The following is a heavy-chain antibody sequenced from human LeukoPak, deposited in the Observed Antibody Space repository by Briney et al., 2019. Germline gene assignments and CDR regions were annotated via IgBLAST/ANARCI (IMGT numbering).Heavy chain of an antibody. J-gene: IGHJ6*03. D-gene: IGHD7-27*01. CDR1: GYTFTGYY. V-gene: IGHV1-2*02. Sequence: GASVKVSCKASGYTFTGYYMHWVRQAPGQGLEWMGWINPNSGGTNYAQKFQGRVTMTRDTSISTAYMELSRLRSDDTAVYYCARGTGDRQYYYYYYMDVWGKGTTVTVSS. CDR2: INPNSGGT. CDR3: ARGTGDRQYYYYYYMDV.